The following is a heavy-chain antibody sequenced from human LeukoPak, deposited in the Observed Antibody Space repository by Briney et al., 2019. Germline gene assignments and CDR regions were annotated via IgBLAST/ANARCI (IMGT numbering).Heavy chain of an antibody. D-gene: IGHD1-26*01. V-gene: IGHV3-7*01. CDR2: IKQDGSEK. CDR3: ARAGGVGALDY. J-gene: IGHJ4*02. Sequence: PSETLSLTCAVYGGSFSGYYWSWIRQPPGKGLEWVANIKQDGSEKYYVDSVKGRFTISRDNAKNSLYLQMNSLRAEDTAVYYCARAGGVGALDYWGQGTLVTVSS. CDR1: GGSFSGYY.